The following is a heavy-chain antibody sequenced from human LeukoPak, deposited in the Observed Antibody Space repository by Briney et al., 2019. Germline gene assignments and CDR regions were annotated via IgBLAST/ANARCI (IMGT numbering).Heavy chain of an antibody. CDR1: GGSISSGDYY. Sequence: PSETLSLTCTVSGGSISSGDYYLSWIRQPPGKGLEWIGYIYYSGSTYYNPSLKSRVTISVDTSKNQFSLKLSSVTAADTAVYYCASLGDENWGSEIDYWGQGTLVTVSS. CDR3: ASLGDENWGSEIDY. V-gene: IGHV4-30-4*08. D-gene: IGHD7-27*01. CDR2: IYYSGST. J-gene: IGHJ4*02.